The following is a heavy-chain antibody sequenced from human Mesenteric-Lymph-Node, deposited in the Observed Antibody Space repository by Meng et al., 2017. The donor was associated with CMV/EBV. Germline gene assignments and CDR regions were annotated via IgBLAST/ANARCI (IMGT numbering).Heavy chain of an antibody. CDR3: ARVLYSSWYFWFDP. CDR1: GGSITSYY. CDR2: ISYTGTT. J-gene: IGHJ5*02. Sequence: SETLSLTCTVSGGSITSYYWSWIRQPPGKGLEWIGHISYTGTTNYNPSLKSRVSISVDTSNNQFSLQLTSVTAADAAVYYCARVLYSSWYFWFDPWGQGTLVTVSS. V-gene: IGHV4-59*01. D-gene: IGHD6-13*01.